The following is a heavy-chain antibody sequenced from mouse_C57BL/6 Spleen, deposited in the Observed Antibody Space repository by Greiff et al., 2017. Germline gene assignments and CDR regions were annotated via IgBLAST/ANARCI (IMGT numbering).Heavy chain of an antibody. D-gene: IGHD1-1*01. J-gene: IGHJ4*01. CDR1: GYTFTDYY. CDR3: ASSSYGSYAMDY. V-gene: IGHV1-76*01. CDR2: IYPGSGNT. Sequence: VQLQQSGAELVRPGASVKLSCKASGYTFTDYYINWVKQRPGQGLEWIARIYPGSGNTYYNEKFKGKDTLTTEKSSSTAYMQLSSLTSEDSAVYFCASSSYGSYAMDYWGQGTSVTVSS.